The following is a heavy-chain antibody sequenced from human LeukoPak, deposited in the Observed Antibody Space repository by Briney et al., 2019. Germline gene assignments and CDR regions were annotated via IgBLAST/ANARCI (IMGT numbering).Heavy chain of an antibody. CDR1: GYSFTTHW. Sequence: GESLKISCKASGYSFTTHWIGGVRQMHGKGREWVGIIYPGDYETIYSPSFQGQVTISADRSTTTSYLQWNSLRASDNAMYYWARQSCIGGGSCYRGEADWFDPWGQGTPVIVSS. J-gene: IGHJ5*02. V-gene: IGHV5-51*01. CDR2: IYPGDYET. CDR3: ARQSCIGGGSCYRGEADWFDP. D-gene: IGHD2-15*01.